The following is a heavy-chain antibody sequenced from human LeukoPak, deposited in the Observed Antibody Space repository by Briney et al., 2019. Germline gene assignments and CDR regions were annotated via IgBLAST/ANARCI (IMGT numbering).Heavy chain of an antibody. CDR2: IYQSGDT. CDR1: GGSITGGGYY. Sequence: SETLSLTCTVSGGSITGGGYYWSWIRQPPGKGLEWIGYIYQSGDTYSNPSLKSRATVSMDRSRNQFSLNLSSVTAADTAVYYCARGMRVVAGRLVHFDYWGQGTLVTVSS. CDR3: ARGMRVVAGRLVHFDY. D-gene: IGHD6-19*01. J-gene: IGHJ4*02. V-gene: IGHV4-30-2*01.